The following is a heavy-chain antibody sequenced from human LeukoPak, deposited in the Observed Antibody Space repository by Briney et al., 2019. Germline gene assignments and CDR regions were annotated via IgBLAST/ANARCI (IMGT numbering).Heavy chain of an antibody. CDR2: ISSSSSYI. Sequence: PGGSLRLSCAASGFTFSSYSMNWVRQAPGKGLEWVSSISSSSSYIYYADSVKGRFTISRDNAKNSLYLQMNSLRAEDTAVYYCARDYAGIAARNFDYWGQGTLSPSPQ. V-gene: IGHV3-21*01. D-gene: IGHD6-6*01. CDR3: ARDYAGIAARNFDY. J-gene: IGHJ4*02. CDR1: GFTFSSYS.